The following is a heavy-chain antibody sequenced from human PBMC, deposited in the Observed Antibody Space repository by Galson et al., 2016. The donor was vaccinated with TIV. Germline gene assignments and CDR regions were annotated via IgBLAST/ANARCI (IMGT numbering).Heavy chain of an antibody. D-gene: IGHD1-1*01. CDR2: IYSDDTT. Sequence: SLRLSCAASGFSVSYTYMIWVRQAPGKGLEWVSFIYSDDTTYYVDSVKGRFTVSRDFSTNALYLQMNRLRTEDTAVYYCFSMEFYQYLDVWGKGTTVTVSS. CDR1: GFSVSYTY. CDR3: FSMEFYQYLDV. J-gene: IGHJ6*03. V-gene: IGHV3-66*02.